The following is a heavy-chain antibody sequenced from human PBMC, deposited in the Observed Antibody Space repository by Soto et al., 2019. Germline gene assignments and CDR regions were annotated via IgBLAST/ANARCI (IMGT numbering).Heavy chain of an antibody. CDR1: GGSISSGGYY. CDR3: ARAKFNPTYSSSPR. Sequence: PSETLSLTCTVSGGSISSGGYYWSWIRQHPGKGLEWIGYIYYSGSTYYNPSLKSRVTISVDTSKNQFSLQLSSVTAADTAVYYCARAKFNPTYSSSPRWGQGTLVTVCS. J-gene: IGHJ4*02. CDR2: IYYSGST. V-gene: IGHV4-31*03. D-gene: IGHD6-6*01.